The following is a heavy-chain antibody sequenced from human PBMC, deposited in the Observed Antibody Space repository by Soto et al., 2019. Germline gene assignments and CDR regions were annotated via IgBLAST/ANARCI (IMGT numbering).Heavy chain of an antibody. V-gene: IGHV4-34*02. CDR2: INHRGSA. CDR3: ARTAIVTTNCFDP. Sequence: QVHLQQWGAGLLKPSETLSLTCAVYGESFIGYYWPWIPQPPGKGLEWIGEINHRGSANYNPSLNSRVTISVDTSNNPFSLKSSSVTAADTSVYYCARTAIVTTNCFDPWGQGTLVTVSS. CDR1: GESFIGYY. J-gene: IGHJ5*02. D-gene: IGHD5-12*01.